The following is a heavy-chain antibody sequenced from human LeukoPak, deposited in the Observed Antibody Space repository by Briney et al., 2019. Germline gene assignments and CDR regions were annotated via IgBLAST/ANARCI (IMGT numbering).Heavy chain of an antibody. D-gene: IGHD6-13*01. CDR3: ARDSRAAGHY. CDR2: ISSSGSTI. Sequence: LSLTCAVYGGSFSDYYMSWIRQAPGKGLEWVSYISSSGSTIYYADSVKGRFTISRDNAKNSLYLQMNSLRAEDTAVYYCARDSRAAGHYWGQGTLVTVSS. V-gene: IGHV3-11*01. CDR1: GGSFSDYY. J-gene: IGHJ4*02.